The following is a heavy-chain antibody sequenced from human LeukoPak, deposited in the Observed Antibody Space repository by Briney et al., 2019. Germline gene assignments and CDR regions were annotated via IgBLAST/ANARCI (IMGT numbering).Heavy chain of an antibody. CDR1: GGSIRSSSYY. CDR3: ARAPRTSSSSGSLVG. D-gene: IGHD6-13*01. Sequence: SETLSLTCTVSGGSIRSSSYYWGWIRQPPGKGLEWIGTIYYNGATQYNPSLKSRVTMSVDTSKNQFSLKLTSVTAADTAVYYCARAPRTSSSSGSLVGWGQGTLVTVSS. J-gene: IGHJ4*02. CDR2: IYYNGAT. V-gene: IGHV4-39*01.